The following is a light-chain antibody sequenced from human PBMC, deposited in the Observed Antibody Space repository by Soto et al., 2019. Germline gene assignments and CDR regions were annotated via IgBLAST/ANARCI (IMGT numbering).Light chain of an antibody. CDR3: QQRTDWPTIT. Sequence: IVLTQSPATLSLSPGERATLSCGASQSVRTVLAWYQQKPGQAPRLLIYDASTRATGIPARFSRSGSGTDFTLTISNLESEDFGVYYCQQRTDWPTITFGQGTRLDIK. J-gene: IGKJ5*01. CDR1: QSVRTV. V-gene: IGKV3-11*01. CDR2: DAS.